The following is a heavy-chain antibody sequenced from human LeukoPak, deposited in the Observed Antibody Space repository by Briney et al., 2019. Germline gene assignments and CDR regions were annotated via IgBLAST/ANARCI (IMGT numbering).Heavy chain of an antibody. V-gene: IGHV3-49*04. Sequence: GGSLRLSCTASGFTFGDHAMSWVRQAPGKGLEWVGFIRSKTYGGTTEYAASVKGRFTISRDDSKSVAYLQMNSLKTEDTAVYYCRRGTIQPRLYDGMDVWGQGTTVPVSS. CDR1: GFTFGDHA. J-gene: IGHJ6*02. CDR2: IRSKTYGGTT. CDR3: RRGTIQPRLYDGMDV. D-gene: IGHD5-18*01.